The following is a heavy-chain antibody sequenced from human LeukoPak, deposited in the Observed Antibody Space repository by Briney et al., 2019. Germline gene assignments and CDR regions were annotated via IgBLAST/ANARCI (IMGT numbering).Heavy chain of an antibody. Sequence: GGSLRLSCAASGFTFSSYGMHWVRQAPGKWLEWVAFTPYDGRKEYYADSVKGRFTISRDNSKNTLYLQMNSLKSEDTAVYYCAKDSRYYYIDYWGQGTLVTVSS. D-gene: IGHD1-14*01. CDR1: GFTFSSYG. V-gene: IGHV3-30*02. CDR3: AKDSRYYYIDY. CDR2: TPYDGRKE. J-gene: IGHJ4*02.